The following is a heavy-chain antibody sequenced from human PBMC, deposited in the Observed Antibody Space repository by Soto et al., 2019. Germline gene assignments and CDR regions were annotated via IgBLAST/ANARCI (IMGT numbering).Heavy chain of an antibody. CDR2: TYYRSKWYN. D-gene: IGHD3-10*01. Sequence: SQTLALPCGISGDSVSSNSSAWNCIRQSPSRGLEWLGRTYYRSKWYNDYTVSVKSRITINPDTSKNQFSLQLNSVTPEDTAVYYCARDRDRGRFDSWGQGTLVTVSS. J-gene: IGHJ5*01. CDR3: ARDRDRGRFDS. V-gene: IGHV6-1*01. CDR1: GDSVSSNSSA.